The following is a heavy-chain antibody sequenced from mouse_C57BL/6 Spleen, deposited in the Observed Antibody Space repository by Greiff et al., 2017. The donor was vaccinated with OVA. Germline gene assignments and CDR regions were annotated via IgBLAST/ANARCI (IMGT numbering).Heavy chain of an antibody. V-gene: IGHV1-22*01. CDR3: ARGGYDGYYAFAY. D-gene: IGHD2-3*01. CDR2: INPNNGGT. Sequence: EVQLQPSGPELVKPGASVKMSCKASGYTFTDYNMHWVKQSHGKSLEWIGYINPNNGGTSYNQKFKGKATLTVNKSSSTAYMELRSLTSEDSAVYYCARGGYDGYYAFAYWGQGTLVTVSA. CDR1: GYTFTDYN. J-gene: IGHJ3*01.